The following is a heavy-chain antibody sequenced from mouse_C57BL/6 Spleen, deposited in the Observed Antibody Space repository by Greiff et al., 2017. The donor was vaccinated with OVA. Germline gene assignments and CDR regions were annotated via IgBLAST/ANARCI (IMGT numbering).Heavy chain of an antibody. CDR1: GFTFTDYY. CDR3: ARQGYYGSSYRYAMDY. J-gene: IGHJ4*01. Sequence: EVKLVESGGGLVQPGGSLSLSCAASGFTFTDYYMSWVRQPPGKALEWLGFIRNKANGYTTEYSASVKGRFTISRDNSQSILYLQMNALRAEDRATYYCARQGYYGSSYRYAMDYWGQGTSVTVSS. D-gene: IGHD1-1*01. V-gene: IGHV7-3*01. CDR2: IRNKANGYTT.